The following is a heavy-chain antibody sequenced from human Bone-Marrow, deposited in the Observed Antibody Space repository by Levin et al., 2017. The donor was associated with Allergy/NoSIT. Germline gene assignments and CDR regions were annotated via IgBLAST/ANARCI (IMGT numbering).Heavy chain of an antibody. Sequence: GGSLRLSCAASGFTFSDYYMSWIRQAPGKGLEWVSYISSSSSYTNYADSVKGRFTISRDNAKNSLYLQMNSLRAEDTAVYYCARGERPGYSGYDPSSPFDYWGQGTLVTVSS. J-gene: IGHJ4*02. CDR1: GFTFSDYY. CDR3: ARGERPGYSGYDPSSPFDY. V-gene: IGHV3-11*05. CDR2: ISSSSSYT. D-gene: IGHD5-12*01.